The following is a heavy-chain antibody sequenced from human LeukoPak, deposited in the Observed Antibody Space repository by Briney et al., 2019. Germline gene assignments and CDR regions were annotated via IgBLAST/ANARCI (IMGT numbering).Heavy chain of an antibody. CDR2: MNPNSGNT. CDR1: GYTFTSYD. J-gene: IGHJ6*03. Sequence: ASVKVSCKASGYTFTSYDINWVRQATGQGLEWMGWMNPNSGNTGYAQKFQGRVTMTRNTSISTAYMELSSLRSEDTAVYYCARARGSSWFDYYYYIDVWGKGTTVTVSS. V-gene: IGHV1-8*01. CDR3: ARARGSSWFDYYYYIDV. D-gene: IGHD6-13*01.